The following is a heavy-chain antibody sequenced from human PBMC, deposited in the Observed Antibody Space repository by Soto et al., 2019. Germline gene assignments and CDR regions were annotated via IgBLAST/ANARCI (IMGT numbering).Heavy chain of an antibody. CDR1: GGSISSYY. Sequence: SETLSLTCTVSGGSISSYYWSWIRQPPGKGLEWIGYIYYSGSTNYNPSLKSRVTISVDTSKNQFSLKLSSVTAADTAVYYCARRFKVTSNWNYYYYYMDVWGKGTTVTVSS. J-gene: IGHJ6*03. CDR3: ARRFKVTSNWNYYYYYMDV. D-gene: IGHD4-17*01. V-gene: IGHV4-59*08. CDR2: IYYSGST.